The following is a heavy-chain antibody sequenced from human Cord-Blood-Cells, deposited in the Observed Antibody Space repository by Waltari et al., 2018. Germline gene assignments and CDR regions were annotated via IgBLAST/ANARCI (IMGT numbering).Heavy chain of an antibody. J-gene: IGHJ3*02. CDR1: GFTFSSYA. V-gene: IGHV3-23*01. CDR3: AKDFTMTTEAFDI. CDR2: ISGSGGST. D-gene: IGHD4-17*01. Sequence: EVQLLESGGGLVQPGGSLRLSCAASGFTFSSYAMSWVRQAPGKGVEWVSAISGSGGSTYYADAVKGRFTISRDNSKNTLYLQMNSLRAEDTAVYYCAKDFTMTTEAFDIWGQGTMVTVSS.